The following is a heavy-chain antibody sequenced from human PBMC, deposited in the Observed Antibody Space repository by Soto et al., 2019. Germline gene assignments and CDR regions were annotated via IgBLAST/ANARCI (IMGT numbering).Heavy chain of an antibody. V-gene: IGHV4-31*03. CDR2: IYYSGST. CDR3: ASASKTTVTTYYYYYYMDV. CDR1: GGSISSGGYY. Sequence: SETLSLTCTVSGGSISSGGYYWSWIRQHPGKGLEWIGYIYYSGSTYYNPSLKSRVTISVDTSKNQFSLKLSSVTAADTAVYYCASASKTTVTTYYYYYYMDVWGKGTTVTVSS. D-gene: IGHD4-4*01. J-gene: IGHJ6*03.